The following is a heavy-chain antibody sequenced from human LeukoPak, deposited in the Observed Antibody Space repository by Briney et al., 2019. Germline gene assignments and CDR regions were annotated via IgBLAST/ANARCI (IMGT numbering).Heavy chain of an antibody. CDR3: ARDLKVATKYYFDY. V-gene: IGHV3-74*01. J-gene: IGHJ4*02. D-gene: IGHD5-12*01. Sequence: GGSLRLSCAASGFTFSSYWMHWVRQAPGKGLVWVSRINSDGSSTGYADSVKGRFTISRDNAKNTLYLQMNSLRAEDAAAYYCARDLKVATKYYFDYWGQGTLVTVSS. CDR2: INSDGSST. CDR1: GFTFSSYW.